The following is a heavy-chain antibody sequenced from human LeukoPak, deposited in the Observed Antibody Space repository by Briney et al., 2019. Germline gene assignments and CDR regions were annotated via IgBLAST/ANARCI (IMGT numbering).Heavy chain of an antibody. Sequence: GALVKVSCKVSGKTLSDLSIHWLRQPPGKGLEWLGGPDPEDGERIYAQMFQGRVTMTEDTSIDTAYMELSSLRSEDTAVYYCVTGFTTMAVDYFDYWGQGTLVTVSP. V-gene: IGHV1-24*01. D-gene: IGHD5-18*01. CDR1: GKTLSDLS. J-gene: IGHJ4*02. CDR2: PDPEDGER. CDR3: VTGFTTMAVDYFDY.